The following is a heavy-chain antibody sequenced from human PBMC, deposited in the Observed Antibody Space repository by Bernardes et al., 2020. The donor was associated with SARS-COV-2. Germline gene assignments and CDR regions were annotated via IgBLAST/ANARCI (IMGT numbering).Heavy chain of an antibody. Sequence: SLRLSFACSGFTFSTSEMNWVRQAPGKGLAWVSYISGSGSTIYYADSVKGRFTISRDNAKNSLYLQMNSLRAEDTAIYYCAMRDWLHSYYYYGLDVWGQGTTVTVSS. CDR2: ISGSGSTI. D-gene: IGHD3-9*01. V-gene: IGHV3-48*03. CDR1: GFTFSTSE. CDR3: AMRDWLHSYYYYGLDV. J-gene: IGHJ6*02.